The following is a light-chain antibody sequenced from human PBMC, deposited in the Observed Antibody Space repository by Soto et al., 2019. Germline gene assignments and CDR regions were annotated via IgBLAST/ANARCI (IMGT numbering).Light chain of an antibody. J-gene: IGKJ5*01. CDR2: AAS. CDR1: KTISNY. V-gene: IGKV1-39*01. CDR3: QQSYSPPPIT. Sequence: DIQMTQSPSSLSASVGDRVTITCRASKTISNYLNWYQKKPWKAPQLLIYAASTLQRGVPSRFSGSGSGTDFTLTIGSLQPEDSATYYCQQSYSPPPITFGQGTRLEIK.